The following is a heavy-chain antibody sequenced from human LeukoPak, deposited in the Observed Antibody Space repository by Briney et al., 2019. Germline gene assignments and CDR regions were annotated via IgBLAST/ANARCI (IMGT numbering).Heavy chain of an antibody. D-gene: IGHD6-13*01. Sequence: SGPALVKPTQTLTLTCTFSGFSLSTSGMCVSWIRQPPGKALEWVALIDWDGDKYYSTSLKTRLTISKDTSKNQVVLTMTNMDLVDTATYYCARTSSSWYFGYYYYGMDVWGQGTTVTVSS. CDR3: ARTSSSWYFGYYYYGMDV. CDR1: GFSLSTSGMC. CDR2: IDWDGDK. J-gene: IGHJ6*02. V-gene: IGHV2-70*01.